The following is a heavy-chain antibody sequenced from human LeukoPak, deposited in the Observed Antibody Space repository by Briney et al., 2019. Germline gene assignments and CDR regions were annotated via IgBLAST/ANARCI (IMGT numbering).Heavy chain of an antibody. CDR1: GGSISSSSYY. CDR3: ASVGTYNFDH. D-gene: IGHD7-27*01. J-gene: IGHJ4*02. CDR2: IYYSGSP. V-gene: IGHV4-39*01. Sequence: SETLSLTCTVSGGSISSSSYYWGWIRQPPGKGLEWIGSIYYSGSPYYNPSLKSRVTISVDTSKNQFSLKLTSVTAADTAMYYCASVGTYNFDHWGQGALVTVSS.